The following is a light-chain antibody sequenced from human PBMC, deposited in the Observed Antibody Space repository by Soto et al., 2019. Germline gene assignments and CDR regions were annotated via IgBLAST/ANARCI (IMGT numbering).Light chain of an antibody. CDR1: SSNIGSKT. CDR3: AARDDRFNGYV. V-gene: IGLV1-44*01. Sequence: QSVLTQPPSASGTPGQRVTISCSGSSSNIGSKTVNWYQQLPGTAPKLLIYGSDQRPSGVPDRFSGSKSGTSASLAISGLQSEDEFDYYGAARDDRFNGYVCGTGAKVTVL. J-gene: IGLJ1*01. CDR2: GSD.